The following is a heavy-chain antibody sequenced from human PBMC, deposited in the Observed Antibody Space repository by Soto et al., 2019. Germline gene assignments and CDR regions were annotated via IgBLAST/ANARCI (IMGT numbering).Heavy chain of an antibody. CDR3: ARGRGSSSTADLDEYYYYGMDV. V-gene: IGHV1-69*01. CDR2: IIPIFGTA. CDR1: GGTFSSYA. J-gene: IGHJ6*02. D-gene: IGHD6-13*01. Sequence: QVQLVQSVAEVKKPGSSVKVSCKASGGTFSSYAISWVRQAPGQGLEWMGGIIPIFGTANYAQKFQGRVWITADESTSTAYIELSSLRAEDTVVYYWARGRGSSSTADLDEYYYYGMDVWGQGTTVTFCS.